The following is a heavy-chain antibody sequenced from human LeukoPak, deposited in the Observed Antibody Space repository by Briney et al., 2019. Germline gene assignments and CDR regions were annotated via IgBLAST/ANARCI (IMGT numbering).Heavy chain of an antibody. CDR3: ARDGLSIAAAGLFDY. CDR1: GGSISSSSYY. J-gene: IGHJ4*02. CDR2: IYYSGST. Sequence: SETLSLTCTVSGGSISSSSYYWGWIRQPPGKGLEWIGSIYYSGSTYYNPSLKSRVTISVDTSKNQFSLKLSSVTAADTAVYYCARDGLSIAAAGLFDYWGQGTLVTVSS. V-gene: IGHV4-39*07. D-gene: IGHD6-13*01.